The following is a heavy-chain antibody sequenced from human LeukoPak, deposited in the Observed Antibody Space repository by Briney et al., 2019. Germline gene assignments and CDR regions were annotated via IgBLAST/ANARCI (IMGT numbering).Heavy chain of an antibody. CDR2: IYYSGST. CDR1: GGSISSSSYY. Sequence: PSETLSLTCTVSGGSISSSSYYWGWIRQPPGKGLEWIGSIYYSGSTYYNPSLKSRVTMSVDTSKNQFSLKLSSVTAADTAVYYCARGSGVFDYWGQGTLVTVSS. J-gene: IGHJ4*02. D-gene: IGHD7-27*01. V-gene: IGHV4-39*07. CDR3: ARGSGVFDY.